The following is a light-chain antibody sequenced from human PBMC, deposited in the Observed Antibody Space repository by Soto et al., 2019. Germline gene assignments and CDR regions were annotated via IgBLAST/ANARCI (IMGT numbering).Light chain of an antibody. CDR2: GAS. Sequence: EMVLTQAPGTLSLSPGERATLSCRARQSVSSSYLAWYQQKPGQAPRLLIYGASSRATGIPDRFSGSGSGTDFTVNISRLEPEDFAVYDCQQYGSSPLSFGGGTKVEIE. CDR1: QSVSSSY. CDR3: QQYGSSPLS. V-gene: IGKV3-20*01. J-gene: IGKJ4*01.